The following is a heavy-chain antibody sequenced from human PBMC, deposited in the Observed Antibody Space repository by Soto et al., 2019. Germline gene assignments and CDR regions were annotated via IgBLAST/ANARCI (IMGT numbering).Heavy chain of an antibody. V-gene: IGHV1-69*06. CDR1: GGTFSTNP. CDR3: ARRDSGGFYRYFDS. Sequence: QVQLVQSGAEVKKPGSSVKVSCKASGGTFSTNPISWVRQAPGQGLEWMGGTGSGTGPGNHAQKFQGRLTITVEKSTSTVYMELSSXXXXXXXXYYCARRDSGGFYRYFDSWGQGTLVTVSS. J-gene: IGHJ4*02. CDR2: TGSGTGPG. D-gene: IGHD2-15*01.